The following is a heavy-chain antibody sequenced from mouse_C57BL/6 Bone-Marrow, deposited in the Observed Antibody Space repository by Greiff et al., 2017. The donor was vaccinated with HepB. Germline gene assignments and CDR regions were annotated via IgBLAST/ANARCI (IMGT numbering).Heavy chain of an antibody. V-gene: IGHV1-80*01. D-gene: IGHD2-4*01. Sequence: VQLQQSGAELVKPGASVKISCKASGYAFSSYWMNWVKQRPGKGLEWIGQIYPGDGDTNYNGKFKGKATLTADKSSSTAYMQLSSLNSEDSAVYFCARRGYYDYDGYYAMDYWGQGTSVTVSS. CDR3: ARRGYYDYDGYYAMDY. CDR2: IYPGDGDT. CDR1: GYAFSSYW. J-gene: IGHJ4*01.